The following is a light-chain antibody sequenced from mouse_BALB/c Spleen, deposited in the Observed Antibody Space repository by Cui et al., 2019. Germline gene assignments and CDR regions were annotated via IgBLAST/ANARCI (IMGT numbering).Light chain of an antibody. Sequence: ENVLTQSPAIMSASLGAKVTMSCRASPSVNYMYWYQQKSEASPKLWIYYTSNMAPGVPARFSGSGSGNSYSLTISSMEGEDAATYYCQQFTSSPSTFGSGTKLEIK. J-gene: IGKJ4*01. V-gene: IGKV4-50*01. CDR1: PSVNY. CDR3: QQFTSSPST. CDR2: YTS.